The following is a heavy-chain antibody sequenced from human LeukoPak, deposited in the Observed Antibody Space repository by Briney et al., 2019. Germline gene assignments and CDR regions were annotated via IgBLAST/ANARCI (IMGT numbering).Heavy chain of an antibody. D-gene: IGHD3-22*01. CDR1: GFDFSSQW. V-gene: IGHV3-23*03. Sequence: PGGSLRLSCAASGFDFSSQWMSWVRQAPGKGLEWVSVIYRDDSTYYADSVKGRFTISRDNSKNTLYLQMNSLRAEDTAVYYCAKYYYDSSGYYITPPARAPDYWGQGTLVTVSS. J-gene: IGHJ4*02. CDR3: AKYYYDSSGYYITPPARAPDY. CDR2: IYRDDST.